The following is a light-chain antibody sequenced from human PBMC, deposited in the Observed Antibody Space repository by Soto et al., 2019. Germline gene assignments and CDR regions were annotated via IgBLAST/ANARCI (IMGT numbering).Light chain of an antibody. CDR1: QSVSSSY. CDR2: GAS. CDR3: QQYGSSPLT. J-gene: IGKJ4*01. V-gene: IGKV3-20*01. Sequence: EIVMTQSPATLSVSPGERATLSCRASQSVSSSYLARYQQKPGQAPRLLIYGASTRATGIPDRFSGSGSGTDFTLTISRLEPEDFAVYYCQQYGSSPLTFGGGTKVDIK.